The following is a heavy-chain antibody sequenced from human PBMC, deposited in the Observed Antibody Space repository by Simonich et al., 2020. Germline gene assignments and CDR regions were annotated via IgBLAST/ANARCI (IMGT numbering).Heavy chain of an antibody. CDR3: ARDGLGTAYYYYMDV. D-gene: IGHD7-27*01. J-gene: IGHJ6*03. V-gene: IGHV3-7*01. CDR2: IKQDGSGK. CDR1: GFTFSSYW. Sequence: EVQLVESGGGLVQPGGSLRLSCAASGFTFSSYWISWVRQAPGKGLEWVANIKQDGSGKYYVDSVKGGLTISRDNAKNSLYLQSNSLRAEDTAVYYCARDGLGTAYYYYMDVWGKGTTVTVSS.